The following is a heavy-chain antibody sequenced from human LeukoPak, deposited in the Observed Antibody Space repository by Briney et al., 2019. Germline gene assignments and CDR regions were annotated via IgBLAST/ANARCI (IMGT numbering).Heavy chain of an antibody. J-gene: IGHJ4*02. D-gene: IGHD6-25*01. V-gene: IGHV4-39*01. CDR2: IYYSGST. Sequence: SETLPLTCTVSGGSISSSSYYWGWIRQPPGKGLEWIGSIYYSGSTYYNPSLKSRVTISVDTSKNQFSLKLSSVTAADTAVYYCARRRARSGGDYWGQGTLVTVSS. CDR3: ARRRARSGGDY. CDR1: GGSISSSSYY.